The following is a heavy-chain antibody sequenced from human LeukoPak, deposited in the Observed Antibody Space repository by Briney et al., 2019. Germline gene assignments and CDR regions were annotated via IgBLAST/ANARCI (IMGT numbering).Heavy chain of an antibody. V-gene: IGHV5-51*01. J-gene: IGHJ5*02. CDR3: ARLPTTAAP. CDR2: IYPGDSDT. Sequence: GESLKISCKGSGYSFNNYWIGWVRQMPGKGLEWMGIIYPGDSDTRYSPSFQGQVSMSADKSINTAYLQWSSLKALDTAMYYCARLPTTAAPWGQGTLVTVSS. CDR1: GYSFNNYW. D-gene: IGHD4-11*01.